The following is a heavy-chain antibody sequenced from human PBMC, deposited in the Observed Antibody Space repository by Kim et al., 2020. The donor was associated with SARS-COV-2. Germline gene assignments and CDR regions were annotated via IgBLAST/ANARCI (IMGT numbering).Heavy chain of an antibody. CDR3: ARERSSSSYYYYYGMDV. Sequence: GGSLRLSCAASGFTFNTYWMHWVRQAPGKGLVWVSGINSDGSSTTYADSVKGRFTISRDNAKNTVYLQMNSLRAEDTAVYYCARERSSSSYYYYYGMDVWGQGTTVTVYS. CDR2: INSDGSST. V-gene: IGHV3-74*03. CDR1: GFTFNTYW. J-gene: IGHJ6*02.